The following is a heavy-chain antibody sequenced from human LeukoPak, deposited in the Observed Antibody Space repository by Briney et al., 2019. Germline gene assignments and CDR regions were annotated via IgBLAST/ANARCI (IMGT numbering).Heavy chain of an antibody. V-gene: IGHV3-7*01. Sequence: QPGGSLRLSCDASGFTFSNYWMSWVRQAPGRGLEWVANINDYGNERHYVDSVKGRFTISRDNAKNSLSLQMNSLRVEDTAVYYCARDGRTAGISRFGVIDPWSPSRFDPRGQGTLVNVFS. D-gene: IGHD3-3*01. CDR3: ARDGRTAGISRFGVIDPWSPSRFDP. J-gene: IGHJ5*02. CDR2: INDYGNER. CDR1: GFTFSNYW.